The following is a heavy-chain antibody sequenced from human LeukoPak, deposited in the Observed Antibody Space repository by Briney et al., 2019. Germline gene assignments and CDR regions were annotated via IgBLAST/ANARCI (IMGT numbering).Heavy chain of an antibody. CDR2: INSDGSRT. V-gene: IGHV3-74*01. D-gene: IGHD3-22*01. CDR1: GFSFSSYW. CDR3: ARSSYYDSSAYLSIGY. Sequence: GGFLRLTCEASGFSFSSYWMHWVRQAPGKGLVWVSRINSDGSRTSYADSVKGRFTISRDNAKNTLFLQMNSLRVEDTAVYYCARSSYYDSSAYLSIGYWGQGTLVTVSS. J-gene: IGHJ4*02.